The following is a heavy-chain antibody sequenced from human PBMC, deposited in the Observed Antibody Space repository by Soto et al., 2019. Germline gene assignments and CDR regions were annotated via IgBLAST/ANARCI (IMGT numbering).Heavy chain of an antibody. Sequence: ASVKVACKASGYTFTSYDINWVRQATGQGLEWMGWMNPNSGNTGYAQKFQGRVTMTRNTSISTAYMELSSLRSEDTAVYYCARGRSSGWSEGGLYYFDYWGQGTLVTVSS. V-gene: IGHV1-8*01. CDR2: MNPNSGNT. D-gene: IGHD6-19*01. CDR3: ARGRSSGWSEGGLYYFDY. J-gene: IGHJ4*02. CDR1: GYTFTSYD.